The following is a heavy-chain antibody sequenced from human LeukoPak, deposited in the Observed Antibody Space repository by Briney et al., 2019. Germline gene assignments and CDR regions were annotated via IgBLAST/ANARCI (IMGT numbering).Heavy chain of an antibody. CDR2: IYHAGST. J-gene: IGHJ4*02. CDR3: ARAAAVTGQFDF. V-gene: IGHV4-4*02. Sequence: PSGTLSLTRTVSGASISSSNWWTWVPQPPGEALEWIGEIYHAGSTKYNPSLKSRLTISVDKSSNSFSLSLTSVTAADTAFYYCARAAAVTGQFDFWGQGTLVTVSS. D-gene: IGHD6-19*01. CDR1: GASISSSNW.